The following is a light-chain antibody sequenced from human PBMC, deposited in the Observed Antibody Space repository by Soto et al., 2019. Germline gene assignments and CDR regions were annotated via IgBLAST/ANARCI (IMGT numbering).Light chain of an antibody. CDR3: SSYSISSTLV. CDR1: TNDVGGYNY. Sequence: SVLAQPASVSGSPGQSITISCTGTTNDVGGYNYVSWYQQHPGKAPKLLIFEVSSRPSGVSNRFSGSKSGNTASLTISALQAEDEAEYYCSSYSISSTLVFGGGTK. CDR2: EVS. J-gene: IGLJ2*01. V-gene: IGLV2-14*01.